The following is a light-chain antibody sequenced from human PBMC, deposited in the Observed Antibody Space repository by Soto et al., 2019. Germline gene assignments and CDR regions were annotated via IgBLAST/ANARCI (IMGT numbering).Light chain of an antibody. CDR1: QSIGSA. V-gene: IGKV3-15*01. Sequence: EIVMTQSPATLSVSPGETATLSCRASQSIGSAVAWYQHKPGQAPRLLIVGASIRPTGVPGRFSGGGSGTEFTLTISSIQSEDFAVYSCQQYKNWPPLTFGGGTTVEIK. CDR2: GAS. J-gene: IGKJ4*01. CDR3: QQYKNWPPLT.